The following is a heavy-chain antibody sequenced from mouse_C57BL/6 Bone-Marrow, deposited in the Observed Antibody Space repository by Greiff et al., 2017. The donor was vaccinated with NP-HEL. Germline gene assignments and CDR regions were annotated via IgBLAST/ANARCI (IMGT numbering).Heavy chain of an antibody. CDR2: INPNYGTT. CDR3: QTVVAEGYYAMDY. D-gene: IGHD1-1*01. Sequence: EVKLQESGPELVKPGASVKISCKASGYSFTDYNMNWVKQSNGKSLEWIGVINPNYGTTSYNQKFKGKATLTVDRSSSTAYMQLNSLTSEDSAVYYCQTVVAEGYYAMDYWGQGTSVTVSS. CDR1: GYSFTDYN. V-gene: IGHV1-39*01. J-gene: IGHJ4*01.